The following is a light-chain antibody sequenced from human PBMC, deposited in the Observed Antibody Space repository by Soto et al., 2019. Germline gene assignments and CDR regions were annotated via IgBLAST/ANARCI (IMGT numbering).Light chain of an antibody. CDR1: IANIGAGYG. Sequence: QSVLTQPPSLSGAPGQRVTLSCTGSIANIGAGYGVHWYQQLPGKAPQLLVYDNNKRHSGVPDRFSGSKSGTSASLAITGLQADDEADYYCQSYDSSLSDVVFGGGTKLTVL. J-gene: IGLJ2*01. V-gene: IGLV1-40*01. CDR3: QSYDSSLSDVV. CDR2: DNN.